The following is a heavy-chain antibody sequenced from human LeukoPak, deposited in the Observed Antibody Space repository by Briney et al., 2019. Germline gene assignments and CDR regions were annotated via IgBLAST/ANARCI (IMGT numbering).Heavy chain of an antibody. CDR1: GFTFSDYY. CDR2: ISSSGSTI. D-gene: IGHD2-2*01. J-gene: IGHJ3*02. V-gene: IGHV3-11*01. Sequence: GGSLRLSCAASGFTFSDYYMSWIRQAPGKGLEWVSYISSSGSTIYYADSVKGRFTISRDNAKNSLYLQMNSLRAEDTAVYYCAREYCGSTSCYLPWAFDIWGQGTMVTVSS. CDR3: AREYCGSTSCYLPWAFDI.